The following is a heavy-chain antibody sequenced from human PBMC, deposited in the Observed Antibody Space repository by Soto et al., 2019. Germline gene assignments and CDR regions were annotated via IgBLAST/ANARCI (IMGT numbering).Heavy chain of an antibody. Sequence: SETLSLTCAVYGGSFSGYYWSWIRQPPGKGLEWIGEINRSGSTNYNPSLKSRVTILVDTSKNQFSLKLSSVTAADTAVYYCARGEYDYIWGSYRYGLIWFDPWGQGTLVTVSS. CDR1: GGSFSGYY. V-gene: IGHV4-34*01. CDR3: ARGEYDYIWGSYRYGLIWFDP. D-gene: IGHD3-16*02. CDR2: INRSGST. J-gene: IGHJ5*02.